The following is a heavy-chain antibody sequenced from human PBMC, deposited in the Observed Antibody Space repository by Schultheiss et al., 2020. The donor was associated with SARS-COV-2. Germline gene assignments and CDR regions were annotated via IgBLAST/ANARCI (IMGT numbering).Heavy chain of an antibody. D-gene: IGHD3-16*01. J-gene: IGHJ6*02. V-gene: IGHV4-61*01. Sequence: SETLSLTCTVSGGSVTSGTYYWAWIRQSPGKGLEWIVHVYFTGATDYIPSLRSRVTISLDTSKNQFSLRVSPVTTADTAVYYCARDAGLTPTGGRGMDVWGQGTTVTVSS. CDR2: VYFTGAT. CDR1: GGSVTSGTYY. CDR3: ARDAGLTPTGGRGMDV.